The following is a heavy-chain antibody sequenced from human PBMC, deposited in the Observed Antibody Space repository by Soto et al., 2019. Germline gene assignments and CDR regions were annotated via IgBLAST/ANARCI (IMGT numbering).Heavy chain of an antibody. CDR1: GFTFSSYA. CDR2: ISGSGGST. J-gene: IGHJ1*01. V-gene: IGHV3-23*01. CDR3: AKVYCSGGSCYSIVYGDEGGGYFQH. Sequence: EVQLLESGGGLVQPGGSLRLSCAASGFTFSSYAMSWVRQAPGKGLEWVSAISGSGGSTYYADSVKGRFTISRDNSKNTLYLQMNSLRAEDTAVYYCAKVYCSGGSCYSIVYGDEGGGYFQHWGQGTLVTVSS. D-gene: IGHD2-15*01.